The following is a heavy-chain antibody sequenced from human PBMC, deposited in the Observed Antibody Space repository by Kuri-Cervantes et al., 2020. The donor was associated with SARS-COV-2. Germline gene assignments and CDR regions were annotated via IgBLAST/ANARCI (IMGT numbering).Heavy chain of an antibody. V-gene: IGHV4-34*01. D-gene: IGHD1-26*01. CDR1: GGSFSGYY. CDR2: INHSGST. J-gene: IGHJ4*02. CDR3: ARHPAWEQPFDY. Sequence: SETLSLTCAVYGGSFSGYYWSWIRQPPGKGLEWIGEINHSGSTNYNPSLKSRVTISVDTSKNQFSLKLSSVTAADTAVYYCARHPAWEQPFDYWGQGTLVTVSS.